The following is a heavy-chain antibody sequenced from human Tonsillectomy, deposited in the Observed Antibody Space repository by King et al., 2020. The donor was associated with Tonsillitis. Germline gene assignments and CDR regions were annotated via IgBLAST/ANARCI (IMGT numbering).Heavy chain of an antibody. V-gene: IGHV1-69*04. CDR2: IIPILGVA. J-gene: IGHJ4*02. Sequence: QLVQSGAEVKKTGSSVKVSCKASGGAFINNAISWVRQAPGQGLEWMGRIIPILGVANYAQKFQGRVTITADKSTSTAYMELSSLSSEDTAVYYCASLDFPLTKFQGYWGQGTLVTVSA. CDR3: ASLDFPLTKFQGY. CDR1: GGAFINNA. D-gene: IGHD3/OR15-3a*01.